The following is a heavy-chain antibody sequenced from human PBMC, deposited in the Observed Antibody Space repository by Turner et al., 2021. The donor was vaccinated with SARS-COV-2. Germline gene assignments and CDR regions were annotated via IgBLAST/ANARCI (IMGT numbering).Heavy chain of an antibody. CDR2: IYYSGST. Sequence: QVQLQESGPGLVKPSQTLSLTCTVPGGPISSDDYYWRWIRQHPGKGQEWIGYIYYSGSTYYNPSLKSRVTISVDTSKNQFSLKLSSVTAADTAVYYCARTKGYCSSTSCYLDYWGQGTLVTVSS. V-gene: IGHV4-31*03. J-gene: IGHJ4*02. D-gene: IGHD2-2*01. CDR1: GGPISSDDYY. CDR3: ARTKGYCSSTSCYLDY.